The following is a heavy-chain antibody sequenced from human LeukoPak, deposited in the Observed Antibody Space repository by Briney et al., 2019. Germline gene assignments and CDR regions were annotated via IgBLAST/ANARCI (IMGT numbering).Heavy chain of an antibody. J-gene: IGHJ4*02. CDR3: ARGGEYYDFWSGYYCDY. CDR1: GFTFSSYW. D-gene: IGHD3-3*01. V-gene: IGHV3-74*01. Sequence: GGSLRLSCAASGFTFSSYWMHWVRQAPGKGLVWVSRINSDGSSTSYADSVKGRFTISRDNAMNTLYLQMNSLRAEDTAVYYCARGGEYYDFWSGYYCDYWGQGTLVTVSS. CDR2: INSDGSST.